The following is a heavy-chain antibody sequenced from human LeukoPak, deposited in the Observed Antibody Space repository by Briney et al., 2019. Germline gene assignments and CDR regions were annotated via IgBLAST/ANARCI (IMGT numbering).Heavy chain of an antibody. D-gene: IGHD3-22*01. J-gene: IGHJ4*02. V-gene: IGHV1-18*01. CDR3: AREGGYDSSGYWGVY. CDR2: ISAYNGNT. Sequence: ASVKVSCKASGYTFTSYGISWVRQAPGQGLEWMGWISAYNGNTNYAQKLQGRVTMTTDTSTSTAYMELRSLRSDDTAVYHCAREGGYDSSGYWGVYWGQGTLVTVSS. CDR1: GYTFTSYG.